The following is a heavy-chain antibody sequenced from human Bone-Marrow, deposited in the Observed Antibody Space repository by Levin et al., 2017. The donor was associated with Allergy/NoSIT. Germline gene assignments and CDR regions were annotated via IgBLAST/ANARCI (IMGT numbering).Heavy chain of an antibody. CDR2: IWYDGSNK. D-gene: IGHD4-17*01. CDR3: ARDGDGSYGDYGPDWYFDL. V-gene: IGHV3-33*01. CDR1: GFSFSSHG. Sequence: LSLTCVASGFSFSSHGMHWVRQAPGKGLEWVAIIWYDGSNKYYGDSVKGRFTISRDNSKNTLYLQMNSLRAEDTAVYYCARDGDGSYGDYGPDWYFDLWGRGALVSVSS. J-gene: IGHJ2*01.